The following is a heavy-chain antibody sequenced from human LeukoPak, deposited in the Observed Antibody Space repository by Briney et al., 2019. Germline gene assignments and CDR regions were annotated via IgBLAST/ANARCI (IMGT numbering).Heavy chain of an antibody. D-gene: IGHD3-22*01. Sequence: SETLSLTCTVSGASISSGDYYWSWIRQPPGKGLEWIGYIYYSGSTYYNPSLKSRVTISVDTSKNQFSLKLSSVTAADTAVYYCARERGDYYDSSGYYPDYWGQGTLVTVSS. CDR2: IYYSGST. CDR3: ARERGDYYDSSGYYPDY. J-gene: IGHJ4*02. V-gene: IGHV4-30-4*01. CDR1: GASISSGDYY.